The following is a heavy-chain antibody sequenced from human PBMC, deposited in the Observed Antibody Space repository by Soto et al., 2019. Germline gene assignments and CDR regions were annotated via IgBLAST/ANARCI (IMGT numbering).Heavy chain of an antibody. Sequence: GESLKISCQLSGYSFTSHWITWVRQVPGKGLEWMGRIDPADSSTNYSPSFQGHVTVSADQPFTSACLQWSNLQTSDTAMYYCARHGGGTNYYFDSWGQGTLVTVSS. J-gene: IGHJ4*02. CDR3: ARHGGGTNYYFDS. CDR2: IDPADSST. CDR1: GYSFTSHW. V-gene: IGHV5-10-1*01. D-gene: IGHD1-1*01.